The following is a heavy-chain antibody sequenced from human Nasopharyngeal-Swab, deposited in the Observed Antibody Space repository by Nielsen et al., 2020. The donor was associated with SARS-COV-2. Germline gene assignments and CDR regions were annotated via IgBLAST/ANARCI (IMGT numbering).Heavy chain of an antibody. CDR2: ISGGGEST. D-gene: IGHD6-19*01. CDR3: ARDSSIWAVAGTFFDY. CDR1: GFTFSEYA. Sequence: GESLKISCAASGFTFSEYAFHWVRQAPGKGLEWVSVISGGGESTHYADSVKGRFTISRDNSKNTLYLQMNSLRAEDTAVYYCARDSSIWAVAGTFFDYWGQGTLVTVSS. V-gene: IGHV3-23*01. J-gene: IGHJ4*02.